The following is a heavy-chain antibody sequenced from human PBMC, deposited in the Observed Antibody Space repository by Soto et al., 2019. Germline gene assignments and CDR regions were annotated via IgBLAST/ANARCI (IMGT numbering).Heavy chain of an antibody. J-gene: IGHJ4*02. Sequence: SETLSLTCTFSVGSIGSGGYYWSWIRQHPGKGLEWIGYIYYSGITYYNPSLKSRVTISVDTSKNQFSLKLSSVTAADTAVYYCARSQGYYFDYWGQGTLVTVSS. CDR1: VGSIGSGGYY. CDR2: IYYSGIT. V-gene: IGHV4-31*03. CDR3: ARSQGYYFDY.